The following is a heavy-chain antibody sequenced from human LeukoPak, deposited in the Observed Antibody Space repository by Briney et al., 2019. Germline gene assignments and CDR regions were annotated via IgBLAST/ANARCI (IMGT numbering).Heavy chain of an antibody. CDR2: ISSSSSTI. D-gene: IGHD5-24*01. Sequence: GGSLRLSCAASGFTFSSYSMNWVRQAPGKGLEWVSYISSSSSTIYYADSVKGRFTISRDNAKNSLYLQMNSLRAEDTAVYYCARDLRTVEMATIGGSYWGQGTLVTVSS. CDR3: ARDLRTVEMATIGGSY. J-gene: IGHJ4*02. CDR1: GFTFSSYS. V-gene: IGHV3-48*01.